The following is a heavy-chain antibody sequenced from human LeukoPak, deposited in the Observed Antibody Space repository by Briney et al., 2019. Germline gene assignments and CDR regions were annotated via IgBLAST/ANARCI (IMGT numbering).Heavy chain of an antibody. CDR1: GFSLSRYW. D-gene: IGHD2/OR15-2a*01. CDR2: IGKDGTGN. J-gene: IGHJ4*02. Sequence: GGSLRLSGAASGFSLSRYWMSWVRQAPGKGLEWVANIGKDGTGNKYVDSVKGRSIISRDNAKNSVYLEMNSLRADDTAVYYCARDLDFYATDYWGQGTLVTVSS. V-gene: IGHV3-7*01. CDR3: ARDLDFYATDY.